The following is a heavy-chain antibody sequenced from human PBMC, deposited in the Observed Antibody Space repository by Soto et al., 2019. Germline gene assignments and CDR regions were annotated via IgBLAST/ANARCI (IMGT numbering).Heavy chain of an antibody. D-gene: IGHD3-22*01. CDR1: GYRFTSYW. Sequence: GESLKISCRTSGYRFTSYWIAWVRQMPGKGLEWMGIIFPSDSDTRYSPSFQGQVAISADRSTSTVFLQWASLKASDTAVYFCARKDKSGYFNWFDPWDQGTLVTV. CDR2: IFPSDSDT. J-gene: IGHJ5*02. CDR3: ARKDKSGYFNWFDP. V-gene: IGHV5-51*01.